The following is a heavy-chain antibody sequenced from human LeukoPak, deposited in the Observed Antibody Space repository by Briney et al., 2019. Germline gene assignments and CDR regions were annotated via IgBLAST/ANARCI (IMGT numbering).Heavy chain of an antibody. D-gene: IGHD3-10*01. Sequence: ASVTVSCKASGYSFTSYGITWVRQAPGQGLEWMGWISANDGNTDYPQKLQGRVTMTTDTSTSTAYMELRSLRSDDTAVYYCARESHVTREDYWGQGTLVTVSS. CDR3: ARESHVTREDY. CDR1: GYSFTSYG. J-gene: IGHJ4*02. CDR2: ISANDGNT. V-gene: IGHV1-18*01.